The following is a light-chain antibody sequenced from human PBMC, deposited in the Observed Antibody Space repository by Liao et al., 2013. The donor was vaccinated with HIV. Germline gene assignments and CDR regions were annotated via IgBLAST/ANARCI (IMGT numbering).Light chain of an antibody. J-gene: IGLJ2*01. Sequence: SYELTQPPSLSVAPGETARITCGGNNIGSKSVHWYQQRPGQSPVLVIYQDSKRPSGIPERFSGSNSGNTATLTISGTQAMDEADYYCQAWDSSLAVFGGGTKLTVL. CDR2: QDS. CDR3: QAWDSSLAV. V-gene: IGLV3-21*01. CDR1: NIGSKS.